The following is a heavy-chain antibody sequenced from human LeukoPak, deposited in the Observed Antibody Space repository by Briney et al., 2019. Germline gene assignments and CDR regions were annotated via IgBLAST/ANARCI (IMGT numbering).Heavy chain of an antibody. V-gene: IGHV4-39*01. J-gene: IGHJ5*02. CDR1: GGSISSGSHY. CDR2: IYYSGST. Sequence: PSETLSLTCTVSGGSISSGSHYWSWIRLPPGKGLEWIGSIYYSGSTYYNPSLKSRVTISVDTSKNQFSLKLTSVTAADTAVYYCARGRGYSYGQNWFDPWGQGTLVTVSS. D-gene: IGHD5-18*01. CDR3: ARGRGYSYGQNWFDP.